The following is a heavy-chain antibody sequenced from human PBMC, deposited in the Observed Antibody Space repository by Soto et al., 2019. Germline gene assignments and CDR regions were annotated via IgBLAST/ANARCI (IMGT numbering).Heavy chain of an antibody. CDR2: ISGSGGST. J-gene: IGHJ4*02. CDR3: ARDFTPAETPGDDFDY. D-gene: IGHD2-15*01. Sequence: GGSLRLSYAASGFTFSSYAMSWVRQAPGKGLEWVSAISGSGGSTYYADSVKGRFTISRDNSKNTLYLQMNGLRADDTSLYYCARDFTPAETPGDDFDYWGRGTLVTVSS. CDR1: GFTFSSYA. V-gene: IGHV3-23*01.